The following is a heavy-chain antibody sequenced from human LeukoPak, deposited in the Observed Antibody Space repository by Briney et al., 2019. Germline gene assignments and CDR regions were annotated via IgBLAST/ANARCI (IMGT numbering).Heavy chain of an antibody. CDR1: GYTFTSYY. CDR3: ARGQRYDFWSGYYTNWFDP. D-gene: IGHD3-3*01. CDR2: INPSSGST. V-gene: IGHV1-46*01. Sequence: GASVKVSCKASGYTFTSYYMHWVRQAPGQGLEWMGIINPSSGSTSYAQKFQGRVTMTRNTSISTAYMELSSLRSEDTAVYYCARGQRYDFWSGYYTNWFDPWGQGTLVTVSS. J-gene: IGHJ5*02.